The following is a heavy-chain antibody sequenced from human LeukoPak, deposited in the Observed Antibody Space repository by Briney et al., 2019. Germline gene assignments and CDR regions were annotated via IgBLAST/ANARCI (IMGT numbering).Heavy chain of an antibody. V-gene: IGHV1-69*05. D-gene: IGHD3-10*01. CDR2: ITPLFGTA. CDR3: ARDSGPYYYYGMDV. Sequence: SVKVSCKASGGTFIKYTISWVRQRPGQGLEWMGGITPLFGTANYAQKFQGRVTMTTDTSTSTAYMELRSLRSDDTAVYYCARDSGPYYYYGMDVWGQGTTVTVSS. CDR1: GGTFIKYT. J-gene: IGHJ6*02.